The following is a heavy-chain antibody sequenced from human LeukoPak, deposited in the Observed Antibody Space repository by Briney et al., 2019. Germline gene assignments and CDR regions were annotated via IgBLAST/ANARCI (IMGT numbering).Heavy chain of an antibody. V-gene: IGHV3-23*01. CDR2: ISGSGGST. CDR1: GFTFSSYA. CDR3: AKLTYYYDSSGPFDY. J-gene: IGHJ4*02. D-gene: IGHD3-22*01. Sequence: PGGSLRLSCAASGFTFSSYAMSWVRQAPGKGLEWVSAISGSGGSTYYADSVKGRFTISRDNSKNTLCLQMNSLRAEDTAVYYCAKLTYYYDSSGPFDYWGQGTLVTVSS.